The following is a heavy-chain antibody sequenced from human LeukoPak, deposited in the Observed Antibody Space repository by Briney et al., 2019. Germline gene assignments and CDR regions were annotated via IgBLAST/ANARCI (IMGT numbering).Heavy chain of an antibody. CDR1: GFPLNSYA. D-gene: IGHD3-22*01. Sequence: GGSLRLSCAASGFPLNSYAMSWVRRAPGKGLEWVSTISDNGANTYSADSVKGRFTISRDTSKNTLYLQLTSLRAEDTAVYYCANLSLLANLYYYDSSIDIGGRGTVVTFSS. J-gene: IGHJ3*02. CDR3: ANLSLLANLYYYDSSIDI. CDR2: ISDNGANT. V-gene: IGHV3-23*01.